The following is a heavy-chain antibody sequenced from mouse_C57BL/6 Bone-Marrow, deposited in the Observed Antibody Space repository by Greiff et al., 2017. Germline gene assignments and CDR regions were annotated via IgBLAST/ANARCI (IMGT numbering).Heavy chain of an antibody. Sequence: VQLQQSGAELVRPGASVKLSCTASGFNIKDDYMHWVKQRPEQGLEWIGWIGPENGDTEYASKFQGKATITADTSSNTAYLQLSSLAAEDTAVCYGTTGWAEDYAMDYWGQGTSVTVSS. V-gene: IGHV14-4*01. D-gene: IGHD3-3*01. CDR2: IGPENGDT. CDR1: GFNIKDDY. CDR3: TTGWAEDYAMDY. J-gene: IGHJ4*01.